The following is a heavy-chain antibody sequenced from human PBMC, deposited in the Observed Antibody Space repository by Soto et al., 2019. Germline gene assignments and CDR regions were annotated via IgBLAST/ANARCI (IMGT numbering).Heavy chain of an antibody. V-gene: IGHV1-2*02. J-gene: IGHJ2*01. Sequence: VELVQSGAEVKKPGASVKVSCRASTYDFIGYYMHWVRQAPGQGLEWMGWINPKNGATMYAQNFQGRVTVTRDRSIGTVYIELRSLRSEDTAVYYCAPSGKFFWYFDLWGRGTLITVSS. D-gene: IGHD1-26*01. CDR2: INPKNGAT. CDR3: APSGKFFWYFDL. CDR1: TYDFIGYY.